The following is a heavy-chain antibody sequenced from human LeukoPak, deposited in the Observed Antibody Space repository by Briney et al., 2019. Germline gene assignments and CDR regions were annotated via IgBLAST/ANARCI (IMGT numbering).Heavy chain of an antibody. Sequence: GGSLRLSCAASGFTFSSYSMNWVHQAPGKGLEWVSYISSSSTTIYYADSVKGRFTISRVNAKNSLYLQMNSLRAEDTAVYYCALVADYYYYGMDVWGQGTTVTVSS. CDR3: ALVADYYYYGMDV. CDR2: ISSSSTTI. J-gene: IGHJ6*02. CDR1: GFTFSSYS. D-gene: IGHD5-12*01. V-gene: IGHV3-48*04.